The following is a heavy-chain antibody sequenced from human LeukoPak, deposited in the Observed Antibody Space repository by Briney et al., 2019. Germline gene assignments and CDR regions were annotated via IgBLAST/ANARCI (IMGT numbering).Heavy chain of an antibody. J-gene: IGHJ6*03. V-gene: IGHV3-21*01. D-gene: IGHD3-3*01. CDR2: ISSSSSYI. CDR3: AREGYYDFWSGYYTYYYYYMDV. Sequence: GGSLRLSCAASEFSVGSNYMTWVRQAPGKGLEWVSSISSSSSYIYYADSVKGRFTISRDNAKNSLYLQMNSLRAEDTAVYYCAREGYYDFWSGYYTYYYYYMDVWGKETTVTVSS. CDR1: EFSVGSNY.